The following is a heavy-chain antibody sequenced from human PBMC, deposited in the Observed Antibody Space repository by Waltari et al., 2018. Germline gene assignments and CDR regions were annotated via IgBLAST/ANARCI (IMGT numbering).Heavy chain of an antibody. CDR2: IHTDGST. D-gene: IGHD4-17*01. CDR3: ARAPRPLTTVTTYKDLDYYHYMDV. J-gene: IGHJ6*03. Sequence: QVQLQESDPGLVKPSETLSLTCTGSGGAMSRYYWIWAGRPAGAGLEWIGRIHTDGSTNYSPSLKSRVTMSLDTSKNEFSLRLSYVTAADTAVYYCARAPRPLTTVTTYKDLDYYHYMDVWGKGTTVTVSS. CDR1: GGAMSRYY. V-gene: IGHV4-4*07.